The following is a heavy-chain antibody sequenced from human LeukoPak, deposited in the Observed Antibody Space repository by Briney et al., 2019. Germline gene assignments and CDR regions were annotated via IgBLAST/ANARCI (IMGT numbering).Heavy chain of an antibody. CDR1: GGSVSSGSYY. Sequence: SETLSLTCTVSGGSVSSGSYYWSWIRQPPGKGLEWIGYIYYSGSTNYNPSLKSRVTISVDTSKNQFSLKLSSVTAADTAVYYCARERMGYCSSTSCSPPQCFDYWGQGTLVTVSS. CDR2: IYYSGST. CDR3: ARERMGYCSSTSCSPPQCFDY. V-gene: IGHV4-61*01. D-gene: IGHD2-2*01. J-gene: IGHJ4*02.